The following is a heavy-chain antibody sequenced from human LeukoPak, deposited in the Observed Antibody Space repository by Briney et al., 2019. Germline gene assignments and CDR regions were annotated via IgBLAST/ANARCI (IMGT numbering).Heavy chain of an antibody. D-gene: IGHD5-24*01. CDR2: IYHSGST. J-gene: IGHJ4*02. CDR1: GYSISSGYY. V-gene: IGHV4-38-2*01. Sequence: SGTLSLTCAVSGYSISSGYYWGWIRQPPGKGLEWIGSIYHSGSTYYNPSLKSRVTISVDTSKNQFSLKLSSVTAADTAVYYCARGRDGYISYYFDYWGQGTLVTVSS. CDR3: ARGRDGYISYYFDY.